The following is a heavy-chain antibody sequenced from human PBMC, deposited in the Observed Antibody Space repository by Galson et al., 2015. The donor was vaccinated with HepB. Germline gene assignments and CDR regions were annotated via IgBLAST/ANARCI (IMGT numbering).Heavy chain of an antibody. V-gene: IGHV3-7*05. D-gene: IGHD2-21*01. CDR3: ARVERGDWYSFHYYGMDV. CDR2: IKEDGSEK. J-gene: IGHJ6*02. CDR1: EFILSMYW. Sequence: SLRLSCAASEFILSMYWMNWVRQAPGKGLEWVANIKEDGSEKNYVDSVKGRFTIARDNAKNSLYPQMNSLRAEDTAVYYCARVERGDWYSFHYYGMDVWGRGTTVTVSS.